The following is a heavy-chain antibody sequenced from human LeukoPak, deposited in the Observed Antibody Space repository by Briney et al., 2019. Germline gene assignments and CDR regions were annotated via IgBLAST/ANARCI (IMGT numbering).Heavy chain of an antibody. J-gene: IGHJ6*02. CDR3: ARDFNWRSYYYYGMDV. Sequence: SETLSLTCAVYGGSFSGYYWSWIRQPPGKGLEWIGEINHSGSTSHNPSLKSRVTISVDTSNNQFSLKLSSVTAADTAVYYCARDFNWRSYYYYGMDVWGQGTTVTVSS. V-gene: IGHV4-34*01. D-gene: IGHD1-20*01. CDR1: GGSFSGYY. CDR2: INHSGST.